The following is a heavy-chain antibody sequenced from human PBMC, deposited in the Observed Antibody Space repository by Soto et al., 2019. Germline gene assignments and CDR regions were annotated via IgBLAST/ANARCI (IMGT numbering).Heavy chain of an antibody. CDR2: IYYSGST. CDR1: GGSISSYY. Sequence: SETLSLTCTVSGGSISSYYWSWIRQPPGKGLEWIGYIYYSGSTNYNPSLKSRVTISVDTSENQFSLKLTSVTAADTAVYYCARDGYSSYSDYWGQGTLVTVSS. CDR3: ARDGYSSYSDY. V-gene: IGHV4-59*01. D-gene: IGHD6-13*01. J-gene: IGHJ4*02.